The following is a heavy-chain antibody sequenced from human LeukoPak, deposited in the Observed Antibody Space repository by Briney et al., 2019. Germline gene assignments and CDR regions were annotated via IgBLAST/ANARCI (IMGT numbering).Heavy chain of an antibody. CDR1: GGSISSGSYY. Sequence: SETLSLTCTVSGGSISSGSYYWSWIRQPAGKGLEWIGRIYTSGSTNYNPSLKSRVTISVDTSKNQFSLKLSSVTAADTAVYYCARVFGYDSSGYDYWGQGTLVTVSS. V-gene: IGHV4-61*02. CDR3: ARVFGYDSSGYDY. CDR2: IYTSGST. D-gene: IGHD3-22*01. J-gene: IGHJ4*02.